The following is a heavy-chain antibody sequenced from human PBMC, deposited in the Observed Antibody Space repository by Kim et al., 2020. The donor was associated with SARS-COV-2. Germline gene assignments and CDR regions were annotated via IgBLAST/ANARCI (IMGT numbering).Heavy chain of an antibody. CDR2: ISGSGGST. V-gene: IGHV3-23*01. CDR1: GFTFSSYA. CDR3: AKQGTMIVVVITRTYYFDY. J-gene: IGHJ4*02. Sequence: GGSLRLSCAASGFTFSSYAMSWVRQAPGKGLEWVSAISGSGGSTYYADSVKGRFTISRDNSKNTLYLQMNSLRAEDTAVYYCAKQGTMIVVVITRTYYFDYWGQGTLVTVSS. D-gene: IGHD3-22*01.